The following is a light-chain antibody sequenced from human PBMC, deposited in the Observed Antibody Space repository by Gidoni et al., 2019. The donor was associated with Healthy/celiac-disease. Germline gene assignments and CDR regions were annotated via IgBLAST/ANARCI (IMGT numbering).Light chain of an antibody. CDR3: QQYDNLPT. CDR2: DAS. V-gene: IGKV1-33*01. CDR1: QDSSNY. Sequence: TGCPSSLSAAERARVTITCKASQDSSNYLNWYQQKPGKAPKLLIYDASNLETGVPSMFSGSGSGTDFTFTISSLQPEDIATYYCQQYDNLPTFGPGTKVDIK. J-gene: IGKJ3*01.